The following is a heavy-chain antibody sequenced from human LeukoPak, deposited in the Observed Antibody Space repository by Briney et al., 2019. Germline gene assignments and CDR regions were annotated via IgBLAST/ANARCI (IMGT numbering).Heavy chain of an antibody. V-gene: IGHV4-39*07. D-gene: IGHD6-13*01. J-gene: IGHJ4*02. CDR2: IYYSGST. CDR3: ARQRGRAAGTNFDY. Sequence: SETLSLTCTVSGGSISSSSYYWGWIRQPPGKGLEWIGSIYYSGSTYYNPSLKSRVTISVDTSKNQSSLKLSSVTAADTAVYYCARQRGRAAGTNFDYWGQGTLVTVSS. CDR1: GGSISSSSYY.